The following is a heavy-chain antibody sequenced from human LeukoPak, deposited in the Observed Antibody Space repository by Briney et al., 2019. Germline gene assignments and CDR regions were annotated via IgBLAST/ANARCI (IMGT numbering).Heavy chain of an antibody. Sequence: PGGSLRLSCAASGFTFSSYGMHWVRQAPGKGLEWVAFIRYDGSNKYYADSVKGRFTISRDNSKNTLYLQMNSLRAEDTAVYHCAKDRGGVIVTPFDYWGQGTLVTVSS. CDR3: AKDRGGVIVTPFDY. CDR1: GFTFSSYG. D-gene: IGHD3-16*02. CDR2: IRYDGSNK. J-gene: IGHJ4*02. V-gene: IGHV3-30*02.